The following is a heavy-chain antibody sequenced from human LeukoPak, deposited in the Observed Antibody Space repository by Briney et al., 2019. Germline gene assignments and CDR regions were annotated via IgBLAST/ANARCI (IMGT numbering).Heavy chain of an antibody. CDR2: IYSGGST. CDR1: GFAVSANY. Sequence: PGGSLRLSCAASGFAVSANYMSWVRQAPGKGLEWVSVIYSGGSTYYADSVKSRFTISRDNSKNTLYLQMNSLRAEDTAVYYCACGYSYGHEDYWGQGTLVTVSS. CDR3: ACGYSYGHEDY. D-gene: IGHD5-18*01. V-gene: IGHV3-53*01. J-gene: IGHJ4*02.